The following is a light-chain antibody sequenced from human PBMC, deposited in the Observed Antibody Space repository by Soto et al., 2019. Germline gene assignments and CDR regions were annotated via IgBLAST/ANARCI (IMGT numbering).Light chain of an antibody. CDR2: EVN. V-gene: IGLV2-8*01. CDR1: SSDVGGYNY. J-gene: IGLJ1*01. CDR3: SPYAGSSKG. Sequence: QSVLTQPPAASGSPGQSVAISCTGTSSDVGGYNYVSWYQQHPGKAPKLMIYEVNKRPSGVPDRSSGSKSGNTASLTVSGLQAEDEADYYCSPYAGSSKGFGTGTKVTDL.